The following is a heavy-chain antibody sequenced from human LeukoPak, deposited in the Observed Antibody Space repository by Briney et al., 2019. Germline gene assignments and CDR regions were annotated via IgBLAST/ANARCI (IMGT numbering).Heavy chain of an antibody. CDR1: GGSIISNY. CDR3: ARLKFYDSTGYSPGYYMDV. CDR2: IYGSGIT. J-gene: IGHJ6*03. Sequence: SETLSLTCTVSGGSIISNYWSWIRQSAGTGLEWIGRIYGSGITDHNPSLKSRVTISLDTSMKQFSLRLTSVTAADTAVYYCARLKFYDSTGYSPGYYMDVWGKGTTVSVFS. V-gene: IGHV4-4*07. D-gene: IGHD3-22*01.